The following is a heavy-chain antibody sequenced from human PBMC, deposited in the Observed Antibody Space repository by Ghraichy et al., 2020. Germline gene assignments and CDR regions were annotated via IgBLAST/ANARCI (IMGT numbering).Heavy chain of an antibody. Sequence: ASVKVSCKASGYTFTSYAMHWVRQAPGQRLEWMGWINAGNGNTKYSQKFQGRVTITRDTSESTAYMELSSLRSEDTAVYYCARPSYGYSDFDYWGQGTLVTVSS. CDR2: INAGNGNT. D-gene: IGHD5-18*01. J-gene: IGHJ4*02. V-gene: IGHV1-3*01. CDR1: GYTFTSYA. CDR3: ARPSYGYSDFDY.